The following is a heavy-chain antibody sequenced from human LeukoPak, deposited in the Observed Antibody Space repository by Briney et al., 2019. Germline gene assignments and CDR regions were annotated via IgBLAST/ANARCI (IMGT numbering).Heavy chain of an antibody. Sequence: GGSLRLSCVASGFTFTDHPMNWVRQAPGKGLEWISYIGGDGIAFYADSVKGRFTASKDDARKSMYLQMNSLRVEDTAVYYCARDRVAAAGTNWFDPWGQGTLVTVSS. CDR3: ARDRVAAAGTNWFDP. CDR1: GFTFTDHP. J-gene: IGHJ5*02. V-gene: IGHV3-69-1*01. D-gene: IGHD6-13*01. CDR2: IGGDGIA.